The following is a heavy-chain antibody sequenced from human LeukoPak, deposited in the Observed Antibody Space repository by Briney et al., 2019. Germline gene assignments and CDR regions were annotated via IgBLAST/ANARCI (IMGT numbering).Heavy chain of an antibody. J-gene: IGHJ3*02. Sequence: SSETLSLTCTVSGGSISSSSYYWGWIRQPPGKGLEWIGSIYYSGSTYYNPSLKSRVTISVDTSKNQFSLKLSSVTAADTAIYYCARLLSIADAFDIWGQGTIVTVSS. D-gene: IGHD2/OR15-2a*01. CDR1: GGSISSSSYY. V-gene: IGHV4-39*01. CDR3: ARLLSIADAFDI. CDR2: IYYSGST.